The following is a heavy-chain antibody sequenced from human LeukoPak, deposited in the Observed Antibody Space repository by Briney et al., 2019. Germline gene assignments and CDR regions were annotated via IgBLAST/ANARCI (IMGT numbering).Heavy chain of an antibody. CDR1: GFTFSSYW. Sequence: PGGSLRLSCAASGFTFSSYWMSWVRQAPGKGLEWVANIKQDGSEKHYVDSVKGRFTISRDNAKNSLYLQMDSLRAEDTAVYYCARGRDYGDSGDYWGQGTLVTVSS. J-gene: IGHJ4*02. D-gene: IGHD4-17*01. CDR3: ARGRDYGDSGDY. CDR2: IKQDGSEK. V-gene: IGHV3-7*03.